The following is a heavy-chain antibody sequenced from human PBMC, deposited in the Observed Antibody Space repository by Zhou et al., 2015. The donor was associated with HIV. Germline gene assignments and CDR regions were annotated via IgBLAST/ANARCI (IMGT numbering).Heavy chain of an antibody. CDR3: ARSLGGYDGYWYFDL. V-gene: IGHV1-69*12. CDR2: IIPILGTA. CDR1: GGTFSNYG. Sequence: QVQLVQSGAEVKKPGSSVKVSCKASGGTFSNYGISWVRQAPGQGLEWMGGIIPILGTANFAQKFQGRVTITADESTSTAYMELNSLKSEDTAVYYCARSLGGYDGYWYFDLWGRGTLVTVSS. D-gene: IGHD5-12*01. J-gene: IGHJ2*01.